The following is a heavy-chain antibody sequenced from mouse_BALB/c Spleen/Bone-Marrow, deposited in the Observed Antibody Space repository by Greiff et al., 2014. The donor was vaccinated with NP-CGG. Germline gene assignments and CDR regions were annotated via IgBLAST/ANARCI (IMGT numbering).Heavy chain of an antibody. Sequence: VQLQESGAELARPGASVKLSCKASGYTFTSYWMQWVKQRPGQGLEWIGAIYPGDGDTRYTQKFKGKATLTADKSSSTAYMQLSSLASEASAVYYCARGFPFDYWGQGTTLTVSS. CDR3: ARGFPFDY. CDR1: GYTFTSYW. V-gene: IGHV1-87*01. CDR2: IYPGDGDT. J-gene: IGHJ2*01.